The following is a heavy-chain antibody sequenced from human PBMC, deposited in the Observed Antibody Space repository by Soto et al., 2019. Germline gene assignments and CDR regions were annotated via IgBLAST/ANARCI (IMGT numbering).Heavy chain of an antibody. Sequence: QVQLVESGGGVVQPGRSPRLSCAASGFTFSSYGMHWVRQAPGKGLEWVAVISYDGSNKYYADSVKGRFTISRDNSKNTLYLQMNSLRAEDTAVYYCANSNKLAGWYFDLWGRGTLVTVSS. J-gene: IGHJ2*01. CDR1: GFTFSSYG. CDR2: ISYDGSNK. D-gene: IGHD2-15*01. CDR3: ANSNKLAGWYFDL. V-gene: IGHV3-30*18.